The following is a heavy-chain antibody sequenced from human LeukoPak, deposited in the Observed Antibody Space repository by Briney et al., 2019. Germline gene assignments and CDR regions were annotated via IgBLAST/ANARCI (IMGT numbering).Heavy chain of an antibody. CDR3: ARNPIFDSAFDY. Sequence: GSSVKVSCKASGGTFSSYAISWVRQAPGQGLEWVGRIIPIFGTANYAQKFQGRGTITTDESTSTAYMELSSLRSEDTAVYYCARNPIFDSAFDYWGQGTLVTVSS. V-gene: IGHV1-69*05. CDR2: IIPIFGTA. CDR1: GGTFSSYA. D-gene: IGHD5/OR15-5a*01. J-gene: IGHJ4*02.